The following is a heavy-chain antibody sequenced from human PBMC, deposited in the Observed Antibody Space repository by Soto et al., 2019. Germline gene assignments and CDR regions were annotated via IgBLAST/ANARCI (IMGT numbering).Heavy chain of an antibody. D-gene: IGHD2-15*01. Sequence: QVQLVQSGAEVKKTGASVTVSCKASGYTFTCYDMHWVRPAPGQGLEWMGWINPNSGGTNYAQKFQGRVTMTRDTSISTAYMELSRLRSDDTAVYYCARGSDGGNQGWFDPWGQGTLVTVSS. CDR3: ARGSDGGNQGWFDP. V-gene: IGHV1-2*02. CDR1: GYTFTCYD. CDR2: INPNSGGT. J-gene: IGHJ5*02.